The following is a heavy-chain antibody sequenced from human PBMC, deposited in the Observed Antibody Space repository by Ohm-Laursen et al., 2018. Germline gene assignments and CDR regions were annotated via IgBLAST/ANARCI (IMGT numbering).Heavy chain of an antibody. CDR3: ARDGGPDIVVVPAANYYYYYGMDV. CDR1: GFTFSSYG. V-gene: IGHV3-48*04. D-gene: IGHD2-2*01. Sequence: SLRLSCAASGFTFSSYGMHWVRQAPGKGLEWVSYISSSGSTIYYADSVKGRFTISRDNAKNSLYLQMNSLRAEDTAVYYCARDGGPDIVVVPAANYYYYYGMDVWGQGTTVTVSS. J-gene: IGHJ6*02. CDR2: ISSSGSTI.